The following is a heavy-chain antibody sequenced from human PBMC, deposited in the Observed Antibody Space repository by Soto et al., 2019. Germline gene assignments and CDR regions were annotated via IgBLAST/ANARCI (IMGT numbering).Heavy chain of an antibody. Sequence: QVQLVESGGGVVQSGRSLRLSCAASRFMFSTYVMHWVRQTPDTGLEWVAGISNDGTSTHYPDSVKGRFTISRDNSKNTLYLQMDSLSGEDSAVYYCAREDLSSGHAGTFYHWGQGTLVSGSS. CDR3: AREDLSSGHAGTFYH. J-gene: IGHJ1*01. CDR2: ISNDGTST. CDR1: RFMFSTYV. V-gene: IGHV3-30-3*01. D-gene: IGHD3-22*01.